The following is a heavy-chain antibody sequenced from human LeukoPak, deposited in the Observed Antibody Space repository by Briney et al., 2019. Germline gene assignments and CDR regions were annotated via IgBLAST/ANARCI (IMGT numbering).Heavy chain of an antibody. J-gene: IGHJ5*02. V-gene: IGHV1-24*01. CDR2: FRPEEGKT. CDR3: ATRFYYGSGLHH. Sequence: ASVKVSCKVSGYSFTELAMHWVRQPPGKGLEWMGGFRPEEGKTIYAQKFQGRVTVTEDTSTDTACMELSSLRSEDTAVYYCATRFYYGSGLHHWGQGTLVTVSS. CDR1: GYSFTELA. D-gene: IGHD3-10*01.